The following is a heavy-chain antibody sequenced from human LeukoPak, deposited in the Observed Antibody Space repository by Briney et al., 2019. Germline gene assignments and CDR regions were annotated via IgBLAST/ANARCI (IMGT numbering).Heavy chain of an antibody. V-gene: IGHV4-59*01. D-gene: IGHD6-19*01. CDR3: ARDGSSGWDTDAFDI. CDR2: IYYSGTT. J-gene: IGHJ3*02. Sequence: SETLSLTCTVSGGSMSSYYWNWIRQPPGKGPEWIGYIYYSGTTNYNPSLKSRVSMSVDTSKNQFSLKLSSVTAADTAVYYCARDGSSGWDTDAFDIWGQGTMVTVSS. CDR1: GGSMSSYY.